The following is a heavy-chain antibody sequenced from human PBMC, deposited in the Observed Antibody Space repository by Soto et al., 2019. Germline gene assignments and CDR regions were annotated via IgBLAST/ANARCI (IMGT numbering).Heavy chain of an antibody. CDR1: GVSISSGDYY. Sequence: QVQLQESGPGLVKPSQTLSLTCTVSGVSISSGDYYWSWIRQPPGKGLEWIGYIYLSGTTYYNPSLKRRVMTSIDTSKNQFSLRLRSVTAADTAVYYCARVPAPSLWYGMDVWGQGTTVTVSS. D-gene: IGHD2-15*01. CDR2: IYLSGTT. J-gene: IGHJ6*02. V-gene: IGHV4-30-4*01. CDR3: ARVPAPSLWYGMDV.